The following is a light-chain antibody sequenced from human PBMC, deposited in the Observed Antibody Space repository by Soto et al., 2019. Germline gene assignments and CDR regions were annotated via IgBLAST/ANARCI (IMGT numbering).Light chain of an antibody. CDR3: QSYDDSLSGPFHV. Sequence: QSVLTQPPSVSGAPGQRVTISCTGSSSNIGAGYDVHWYQQLPGTAPKLLIYGNTHRPSGVPDRFSGSKSGTSASLAITGLQAEDEADDYCQSYDDSLSGPFHVSGTGNKVTVL. V-gene: IGLV1-40*01. CDR2: GNT. J-gene: IGLJ1*01. CDR1: SSNIGAGYD.